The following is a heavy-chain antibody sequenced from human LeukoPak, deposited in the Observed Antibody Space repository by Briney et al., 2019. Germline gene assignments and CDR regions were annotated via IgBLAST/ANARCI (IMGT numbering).Heavy chain of an antibody. CDR3: ARAGWYELPRYAFDI. CDR2: ISAYNGYT. J-gene: IGHJ3*02. Sequence: ASVKVSCKASGYTFTGYYMHWVRQAPGQGLEGMGWISAYNGYTNYAQKLQGRVTITTDTSTSTAYMELRSLRSDDTAVYYCARAGWYELPRYAFDIWGQGTMVTVSS. D-gene: IGHD6-19*01. CDR1: GYTFTGYY. V-gene: IGHV1-18*04.